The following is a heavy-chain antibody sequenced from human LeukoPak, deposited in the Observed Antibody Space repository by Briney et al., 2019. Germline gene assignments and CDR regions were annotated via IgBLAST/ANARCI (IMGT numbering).Heavy chain of an antibody. Sequence: GGSLRLSCEASGVTFSSYVMSWVRQAPGKGPEWVSGISGSGGGTYYADSVKGRFAISRDNSKNTLYLQMNSLRADDTAVYYCAKRGIAAAASFDYWGQGTLVSVSS. D-gene: IGHD6-13*01. CDR2: ISGSGGGT. V-gene: IGHV3-23*01. CDR1: GVTFSSYV. CDR3: AKRGIAAAASFDY. J-gene: IGHJ4*02.